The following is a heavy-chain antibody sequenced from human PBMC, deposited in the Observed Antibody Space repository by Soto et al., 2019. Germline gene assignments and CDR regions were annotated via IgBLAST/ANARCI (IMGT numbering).Heavy chain of an antibody. Sequence: ASVKVSCQASGYTFTGYYLHWVRQAPGQGLEWLGWINPNGGGTNYAQDFQGRITMTRDASINTAYLELTRLRSEDTAVYYCAREGIAARIQNDWGQGTLVTVSS. CDR2: INPNGGGT. J-gene: IGHJ4*02. V-gene: IGHV1-2*02. CDR1: GYTFTGYY. D-gene: IGHD6-6*01. CDR3: AREGIAARIQND.